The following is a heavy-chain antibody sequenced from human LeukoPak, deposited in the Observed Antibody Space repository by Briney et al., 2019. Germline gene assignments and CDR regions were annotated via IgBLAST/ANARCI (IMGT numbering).Heavy chain of an antibody. CDR3: ARDRYTSY. V-gene: IGHV3-7*01. Sequence: TGGSLRLSCAASRFTFSSSWLNWVRQAPWKGLEWVASINQDGSEKYYVDSVKGRYTISRDTAKNSLYLQMNSLRAEDTAVYYCARDRYTSYWGQGTLVTVSS. D-gene: IGHD5-24*01. CDR1: RFTFSSSW. CDR2: INQDGSEK. J-gene: IGHJ4*02.